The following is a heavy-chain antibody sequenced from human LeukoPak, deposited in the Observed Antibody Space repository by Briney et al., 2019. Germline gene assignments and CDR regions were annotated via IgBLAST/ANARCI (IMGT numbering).Heavy chain of an antibody. D-gene: IGHD4-11*01. CDR3: AKDQTTVLYYFDY. V-gene: IGHV3-33*06. CDR2: IWYDGSNK. J-gene: IGHJ4*02. CDR1: GFTFCSYG. Sequence: GGSLRLSCAASGFTFCSYGMHWVRQAPGKGLEWVAVIWYDGSNKYYADSVKGRFTISRDNSKNTLYLQMNSLRAEDTAVYYCAKDQTTVLYYFDYWGQGTLVTVSS.